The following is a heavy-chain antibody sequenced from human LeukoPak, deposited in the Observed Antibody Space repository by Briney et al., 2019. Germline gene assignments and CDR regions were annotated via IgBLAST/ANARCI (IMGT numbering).Heavy chain of an antibody. V-gene: IGHV4-39*07. Sequence: SETLSLTCTVSGGSISSSSYYWGWIRQPPGKGLEWIGSIYYSGSTYYNPSLKSRVTISVVTSKNQFSLKLSSVTAAATAVYYCARRSFVGIAARPDRRSWYDYWGQGTLVTVSP. CDR1: GGSISSSSYY. J-gene: IGHJ4*02. CDR3: ARRSFVGIAARPDRRSWYDY. CDR2: IYYSGST. D-gene: IGHD6-6*01.